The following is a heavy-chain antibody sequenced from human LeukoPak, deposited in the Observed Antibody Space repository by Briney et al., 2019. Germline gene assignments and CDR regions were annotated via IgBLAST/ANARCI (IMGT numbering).Heavy chain of an antibody. CDR3: ARGYCSSTTCRRLDY. CDR1: GYSFTSYW. J-gene: IGHJ4*02. V-gene: IGHV5-51*01. CDR2: IYPGDSDT. D-gene: IGHD2-2*01. Sequence: PGESLKISCKGSGYSFTSYWIAWVRQLPGKGLEWMGIIYPGDSDTRYSPSFQGQVTISADKSISTAYLQWSSLKASDTAMYYCARGYCSSTTCRRLDYWGQGTLATVYS.